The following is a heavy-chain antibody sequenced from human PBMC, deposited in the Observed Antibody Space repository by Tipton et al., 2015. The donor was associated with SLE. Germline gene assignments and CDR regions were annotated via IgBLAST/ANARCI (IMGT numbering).Heavy chain of an antibody. J-gene: IGHJ4*02. CDR3: AKDLRDSSGYYYFDY. Sequence: SLRLSCAASGFTFSSYWMSWVRQAPGKGLEWVANIKQDGSEKYYADSVKGRFTISRDNSKNTLYLQMNSLRAEDTAVYYCAKDLRDSSGYYYFDYWGQGTLVTVSS. D-gene: IGHD3-22*01. CDR1: GFTFSSYW. CDR2: IKQDGSEK. V-gene: IGHV3-7*01.